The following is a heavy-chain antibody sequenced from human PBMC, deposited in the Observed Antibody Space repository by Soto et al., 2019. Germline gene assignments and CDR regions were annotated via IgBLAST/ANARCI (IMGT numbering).Heavy chain of an antibody. Sequence: QVQLVESGGGVVQPGRSPRLSCAASGFTFSSYGMHWVRQAPGKGLEWVAVISYDGSNKYYADSVKGRFTISRDNSKNPLYLQMNSLRAEDKAVYYCAKDLGIAGAVGRGDYWGQGTLVNVSS. D-gene: IGHD6-19*01. CDR3: AKDLGIAGAVGRGDY. CDR1: GFTFSSYG. V-gene: IGHV3-30*18. CDR2: ISYDGSNK. J-gene: IGHJ4*02.